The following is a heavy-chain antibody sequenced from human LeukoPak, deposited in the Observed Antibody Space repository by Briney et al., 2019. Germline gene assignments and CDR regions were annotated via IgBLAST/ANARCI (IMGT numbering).Heavy chain of an antibody. CDR2: IYGGGST. CDR3: ARLGYDSSGQGY. V-gene: IGHV3-66*02. CDR1: GFTVSSNY. J-gene: IGHJ4*02. Sequence: GGSLRLSCAASGFTVSSNYMSWVRQAPGKGLEWVSVIYGGGSTYYADSVKGRFTISRDNSKNTLYLQMNSLRAEDTAVYYCARLGYDSSGQGYWGQGTLVTVSS. D-gene: IGHD3-22*01.